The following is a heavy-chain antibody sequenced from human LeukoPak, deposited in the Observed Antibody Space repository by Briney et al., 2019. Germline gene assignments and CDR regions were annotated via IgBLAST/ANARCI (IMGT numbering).Heavy chain of an antibody. D-gene: IGHD3-22*01. V-gene: IGHV3-9*01. CDR1: GFTFDDYA. CDR3: AKDLVYDSSGSVDY. J-gene: IGHJ4*02. CDR2: ISWNSGSI. Sequence: GGSLRLSCAASGFTFDDYAMHWVRQAPGKGLEWVSGISWNSGSIGYADSVKGRFTISRDNAKNSLYLQMNSLRAEDTALYYCAKDLVYDSSGSVDYWGQGTLVTVSS.